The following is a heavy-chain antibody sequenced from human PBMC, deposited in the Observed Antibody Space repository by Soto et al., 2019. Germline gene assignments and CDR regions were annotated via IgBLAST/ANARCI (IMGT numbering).Heavy chain of an antibody. CDR1: GVSISSYY. V-gene: IGHV4-59*08. D-gene: IGHD3-10*01. Sequence: QVQLQESGPGLVKPSETLSLTCTVSGVSISSYYWSWIRLLPGQGLEWIGYAHYSGRANYNPSLKGRLTLPIDASDNQFSLRLPSVTAADTAVYYCARLAGLTMVRAGAYYHAMDLWGQGSTVTVSS. CDR2: AHYSGRA. CDR3: ARLAGLTMVRAGAYYHAMDL. J-gene: IGHJ6*02.